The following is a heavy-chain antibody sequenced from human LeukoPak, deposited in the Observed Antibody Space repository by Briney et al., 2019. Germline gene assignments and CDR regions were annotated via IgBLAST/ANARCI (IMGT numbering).Heavy chain of an antibody. D-gene: IGHD1-26*01. Sequence: GGSLRLSCAASGFTFSSYAMSWVRQAPGKGLEWASAISGSGGSTYYADSVKGRFTISRDNSKNTLYLQMNSLRAEDTAVYYCAKDGWELLLYDYWGQGTLVTVSS. CDR2: ISGSGGST. J-gene: IGHJ4*02. CDR1: GFTFSSYA. CDR3: AKDGWELLLYDY. V-gene: IGHV3-23*01.